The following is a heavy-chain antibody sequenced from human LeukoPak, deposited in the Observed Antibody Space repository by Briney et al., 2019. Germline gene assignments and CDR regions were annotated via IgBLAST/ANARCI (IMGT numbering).Heavy chain of an antibody. CDR1: GFTFSSYD. CDR3: ASVPSSSTSPPPA. J-gene: IGHJ5*02. V-gene: IGHV3-21*01. CDR2: ISSTSSYI. Sequence: PGGSLRLSCAASGFTFSSYDMNWVRQAPGKGLEWVSSISSTSSYIYYADSVKGRFTISRDNAKNSLYLQMNSLRAEDTAVYYCASVPSSSTSPPPAWGQGTLVTVSS. D-gene: IGHD2-2*01.